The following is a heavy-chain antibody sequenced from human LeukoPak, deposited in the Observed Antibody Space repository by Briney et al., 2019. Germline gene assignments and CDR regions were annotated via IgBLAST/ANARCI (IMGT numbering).Heavy chain of an antibody. CDR1: GFTFSSYW. CDR2: IKEDGSEK. D-gene: IGHD3-10*01. J-gene: IGHJ5*02. V-gene: IGHV3-7*01. CDR3: ARRADYYGSGRYYNWFDP. Sequence: AGGSLRLSCAASGFTFSSYWMSWVRQAPGKGLEWVANIKEDGSEKYYVDSVKGRFTISRDNAKNSLYLQMNSLRAEDTAVYYCARRADYYGSGRYYNWFDPWGQGTLVTVSS.